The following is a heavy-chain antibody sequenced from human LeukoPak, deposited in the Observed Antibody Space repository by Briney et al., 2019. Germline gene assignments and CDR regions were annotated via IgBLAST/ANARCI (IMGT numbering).Heavy chain of an antibody. CDR2: IYYSGST. CDR1: GGSISSYY. Sequence: SDTVSLPCSVSGGSISSYYWSWIRQPPGKGLEWIGYIYYSGSTNYNPSLKSRVTISLEPSKNQFSLKLSSVTAADTAVYYCAREVTLYYFDYWGQGTLVTVSS. J-gene: IGHJ4*02. D-gene: IGHD2-21*02. V-gene: IGHV4-59*01. CDR3: AREVTLYYFDY.